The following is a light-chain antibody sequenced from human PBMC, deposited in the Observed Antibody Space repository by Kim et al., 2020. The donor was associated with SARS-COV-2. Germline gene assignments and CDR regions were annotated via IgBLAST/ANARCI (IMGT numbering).Light chain of an antibody. CDR3: QAWDSSTWV. CDR2: RDN. J-gene: IGLJ3*02. Sequence: SYELTQPLSVSVSPGQTASITCWGSKLGDKHVSWYQQKPGQSPVLVIFRDNNRPSGIPARFSGSNSGNTATLTISRAQAMDEADYYCQAWDSSTWVFGGGTQLTVL. CDR1: KLGDKH. V-gene: IGLV3-1*01.